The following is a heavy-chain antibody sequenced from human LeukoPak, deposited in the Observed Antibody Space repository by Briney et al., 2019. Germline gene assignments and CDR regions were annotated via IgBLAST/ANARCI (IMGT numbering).Heavy chain of an antibody. CDR1: GFTFSSYA. CDR3: ANEVRPNDY. Sequence: GGSLRLSCAASGFTFSSYAMSWVRQAPGKGLEWVSVITGSGDTTFYADSVKGRFTMSRDNSKNTLYLQMNSLRAEDTALYFCANEVRPNDYWGRGTLVTVSS. D-gene: IGHD4/OR15-4a*01. V-gene: IGHV3-23*01. J-gene: IGHJ4*02. CDR2: ITGSGDTT.